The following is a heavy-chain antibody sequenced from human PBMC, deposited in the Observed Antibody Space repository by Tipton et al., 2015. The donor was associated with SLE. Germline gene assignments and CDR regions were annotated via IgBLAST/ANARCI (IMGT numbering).Heavy chain of an antibody. CDR1: GDSVSSNSAA. Sequence: PGLVKPSQTLSLTCAISGDSVSSNSAAWNWIRQSPSRGLEWLGRTYYRSKWYNDYAVSVKSRIIINPDTSKNQFSLQLNSVTPEDTAVYYCARDQWGVRGGITQYYYGMDVWGQGTTVTVSS. D-gene: IGHD3-10*01. J-gene: IGHJ6*02. CDR3: ARDQWGVRGGITQYYYGMDV. CDR2: TYYRSKWYN. V-gene: IGHV6-1*01.